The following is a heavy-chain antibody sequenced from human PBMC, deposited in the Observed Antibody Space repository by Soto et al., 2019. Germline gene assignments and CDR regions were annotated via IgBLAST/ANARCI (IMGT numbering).Heavy chain of an antibody. J-gene: IGHJ2*01. Sequence: EVQLLESGGGLVQPGGSLRLSCVGSGFTFINYAMNWVRQTPGKGLEWVSGISGGGDRTFEADSVKGRFTISRDNSKNTVNLQMNSLTADDTAVYYCATMVLGFTSRPDWWYFDLWGRGNLVTVPS. CDR2: ISGGGDRT. CDR1: GFTFINYA. V-gene: IGHV3-23*01. CDR3: ATMVLGFTSRPDWWYFDL. D-gene: IGHD2-2*01.